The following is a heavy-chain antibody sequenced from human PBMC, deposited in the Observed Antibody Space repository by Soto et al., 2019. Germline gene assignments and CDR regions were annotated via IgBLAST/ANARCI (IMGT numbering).Heavy chain of an antibody. V-gene: IGHV1-46*01. D-gene: IGHD3-10*01. J-gene: IGHJ6*02. CDR1: GYTFTSYY. Sequence: GASVKVSCKASGYTFTSYYMHWVRQAPGQGLEWMGIINPSGGSTSYAQKFQGRVTMARDTSTSTVYMELSSLRSEDTAVYYCASLTSMVRGLYGMDVWGQGTTVTVSS. CDR2: INPSGGST. CDR3: ASLTSMVRGLYGMDV.